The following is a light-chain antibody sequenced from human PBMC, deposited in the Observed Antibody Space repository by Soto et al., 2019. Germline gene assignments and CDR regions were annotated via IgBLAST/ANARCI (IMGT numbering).Light chain of an antibody. CDR1: SSDVGGYEY. CDR3: SSYTTSSTKV. Sequence: QSALTQPASVSGSPGQSITISCTGTSSDVGGYEYVSWYQQHPGKAPKLMIFDVNSRPSGVSNRFSGSKSGNTASLTISGLQAEDEADYYRSSYTTSSTKVFGGGTKLTVL. V-gene: IGLV2-14*01. CDR2: DVN. J-gene: IGLJ2*01.